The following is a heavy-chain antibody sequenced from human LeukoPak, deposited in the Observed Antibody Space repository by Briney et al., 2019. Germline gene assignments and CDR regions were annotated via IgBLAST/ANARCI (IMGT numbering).Heavy chain of an antibody. Sequence: PSETLSLTCTVSGGSISSGGYYWSWIRQHPGKGLEWIGYIYYSGSTYYNPSLKSRVTISVDTSKNQFSLKLSSVTAADTAVYYCARGYGDPRDHYYYMDVWGKGTTVTVSS. D-gene: IGHD4-17*01. CDR2: IYYSGST. CDR3: ARGYGDPRDHYYYMDV. CDR1: GGSISSGGYY. V-gene: IGHV4-31*03. J-gene: IGHJ6*03.